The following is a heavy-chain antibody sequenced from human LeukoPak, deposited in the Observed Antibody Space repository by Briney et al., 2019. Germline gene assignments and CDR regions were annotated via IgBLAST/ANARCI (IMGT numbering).Heavy chain of an antibody. CDR2: ISWNSNNL. Sequence: PGRSLRLSCEASGLSFDDFAIHWVRQVPGKGLEWVAGISWNSNNLGYADSVKGRFTISRDNAKNSLYLQMNNLTTEDTALYYCTKDRGGGYGSRYWYLDVWGRGTLVTVSS. D-gene: IGHD3-10*01. CDR1: GLSFDDFA. V-gene: IGHV3-9*01. CDR3: TKDRGGGYGSRYWYLDV. J-gene: IGHJ2*01.